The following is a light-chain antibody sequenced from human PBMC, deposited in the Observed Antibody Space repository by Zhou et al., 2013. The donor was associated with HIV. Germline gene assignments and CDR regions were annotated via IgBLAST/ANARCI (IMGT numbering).Light chain of an antibody. J-gene: IGKJ1*01. CDR2: GAS. CDR1: HTVTSNY. V-gene: IGKV3D-7*01. CDR3: LQDYNYPWT. Sequence: IALTQSPGTLSLSPGERATLSCRASHTVTSNYLAWYQHKPGQGPKVLIFGASTRATGIPARFSGSGSGTEFTLTISSLQPEDVATYYCLQDYNYPWTFGQGTKVE.